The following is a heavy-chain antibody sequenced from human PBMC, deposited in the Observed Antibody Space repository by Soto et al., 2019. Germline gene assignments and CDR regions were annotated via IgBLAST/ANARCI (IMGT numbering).Heavy chain of an antibody. CDR2: IFYSGSTTY. D-gene: IGHD6-19*01. J-gene: IGHJ4*02. CDR3: ARVGSSGWSPDY. CDR1: GGSISGHY. Sequence: QVQLQESGPGLVKPSDTLSLTCTVSGGSISGHYWIWIRQPPGEEMEWIGYIFYSGSTTYNNNPSLKRRVTISVDTSKNQFSLRLSSVTAADTAVYYCARVGSSGWSPDYWGQGTLVTVSS. V-gene: IGHV4-59*11.